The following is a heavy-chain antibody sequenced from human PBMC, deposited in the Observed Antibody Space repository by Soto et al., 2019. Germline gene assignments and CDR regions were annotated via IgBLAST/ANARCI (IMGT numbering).Heavy chain of an antibody. Sequence: QVQLQQWGAGLLKPSETLSLTCAVYGGSFSGYYWSWIRQPPGKGLEWIGQINHSGRTNYNPSLKSRVTISVDPSKNQFSLKLNSVTAADTAVYYCARSPMGLLFRYYFDYWGQGTLVTVSS. CDR2: INHSGRT. D-gene: IGHD2-21*02. CDR3: ARSPMGLLFRYYFDY. CDR1: GGSFSGYY. V-gene: IGHV4-34*01. J-gene: IGHJ4*02.